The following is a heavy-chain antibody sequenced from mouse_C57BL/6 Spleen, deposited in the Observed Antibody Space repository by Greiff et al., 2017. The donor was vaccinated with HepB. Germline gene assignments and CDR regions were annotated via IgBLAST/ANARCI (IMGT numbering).Heavy chain of an antibody. CDR2: IYPGDGDT. CDR3: ARDGLCSGSFAY. J-gene: IGHJ3*01. Sequence: QVQLQQSGPELVKPGASVKISCKASGYAFSSSWMNWVKQRPGKGLEWIGRIYPGDGDTNYNGKFKGKATLTADKTSSTAYMQLSSLTSEDSAVYFCARDGLCSGSFAYWGQGTLVTVSA. D-gene: IGHD3-2*02. V-gene: IGHV1-82*01. CDR1: GYAFSSSW.